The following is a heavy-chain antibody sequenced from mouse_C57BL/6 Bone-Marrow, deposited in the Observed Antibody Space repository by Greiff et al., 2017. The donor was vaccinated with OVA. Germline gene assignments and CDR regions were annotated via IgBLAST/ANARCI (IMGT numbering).Heavy chain of an antibody. V-gene: IGHV7-3*01. Sequence: EVKVVESGGGLVQPGGSLSLSCAASGFTFTDYYMSWVRQPPGKALEWLGFIRNKANGYTTEYSASVKGRFTISRDNSQSILYLQMNALRAEDSATYYCARYTHLTFDYGGQGTTLTVSS. J-gene: IGHJ2*01. CDR1: GFTFTDYY. CDR3: ARYTHLTFDY. D-gene: IGHD4-1*01. CDR2: IRNKANGYTT.